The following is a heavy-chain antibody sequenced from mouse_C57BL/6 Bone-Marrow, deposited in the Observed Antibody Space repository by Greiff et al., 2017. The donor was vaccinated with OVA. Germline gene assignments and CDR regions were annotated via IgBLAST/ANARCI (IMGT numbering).Heavy chain of an antibody. CDR1: GYTFTSYW. Sequence: EVQLQQSGTVLARPGASVKMSCKTSGYTFTSYWMHWVKQRPGQGLEWIGAIYPGNSDTSYNQKFKGKAKLTAVTSASTAYMGLSSLTNEDSAVYYGTRERVYDGSSDVAWVAYWGQGTLVTVSA. CDR2: IYPGNSDT. J-gene: IGHJ3*01. D-gene: IGHD1-1*01. V-gene: IGHV1-5*01. CDR3: TRERVYDGSSDVAWVAY.